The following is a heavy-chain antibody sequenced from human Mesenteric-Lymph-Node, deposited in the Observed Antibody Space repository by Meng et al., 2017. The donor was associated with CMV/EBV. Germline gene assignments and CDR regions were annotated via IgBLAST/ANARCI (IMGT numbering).Heavy chain of an antibody. Sequence: GGSLRLSCAASGFAFSSSAMSWVRQAPGKGLEWVSSISDDGENTYYGDSVKGRFTISRDNSKNTLFLQMNSLRAEDTAVYYCARDIFWSGYSPVDYWGQGTLVTVSS. D-gene: IGHD3-3*01. CDR2: ISDDGENT. J-gene: IGHJ4*02. V-gene: IGHV3-23*01. CDR3: ARDIFWSGYSPVDY. CDR1: GFAFSSSA.